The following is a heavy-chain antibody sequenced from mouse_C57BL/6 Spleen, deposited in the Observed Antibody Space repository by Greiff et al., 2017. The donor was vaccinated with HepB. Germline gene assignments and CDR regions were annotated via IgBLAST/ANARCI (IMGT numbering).Heavy chain of an antibody. V-gene: IGHV7-3*01. CDR1: GFTFTDYY. CDR3: ARSPTMVTPFAY. CDR2: IRNKANGYTT. D-gene: IGHD2-9*01. J-gene: IGHJ3*01. Sequence: VQLKESGGGLVQPGGSLSLSCAASGFTFTDYYMSWVRQPPGKALEWLGFIRNKANGYTTEYSASVKGRFTISRDNSQSILYLQMNALRAEDSATYYCARSPTMVTPFAYWGQGTLVTVSA.